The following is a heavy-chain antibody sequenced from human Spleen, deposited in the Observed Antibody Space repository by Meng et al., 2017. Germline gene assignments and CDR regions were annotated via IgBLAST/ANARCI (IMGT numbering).Heavy chain of an antibody. Sequence: GESLKISCAASGFTFSSYSMTWVRQAPGKGLEWVSTISDSGRNTYYADSVMGRFTISRDNSKNTLYVQMNSLRAEDTAVYYCARSPIDKYDLSALPLDYWGQGTLVTVSS. CDR1: GFTFSSYS. J-gene: IGHJ4*02. CDR3: ARSPIDKYDLSALPLDY. V-gene: IGHV3-23*01. D-gene: IGHD3-22*01. CDR2: ISDSGRNT.